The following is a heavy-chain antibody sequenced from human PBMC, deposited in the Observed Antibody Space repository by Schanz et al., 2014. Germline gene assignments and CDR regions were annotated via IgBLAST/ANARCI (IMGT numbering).Heavy chain of an antibody. V-gene: IGHV3-74*01. CDR2: IRADGRMT. CDR1: GLTLSDYW. CDR3: ARGGADSAMAHEY. Sequence: EVQLVESGGGLVQPGGSLRLSCAASGLTLSDYWMHWVRQAPGKGPEWISHIRADGRMTNYAASVEGRFTISRDVAKNSLYLQMTSLRVEDTAVYYCARGGADSAMAHEYWGRGTLVTVSS. J-gene: IGHJ4*02. D-gene: IGHD5-18*01.